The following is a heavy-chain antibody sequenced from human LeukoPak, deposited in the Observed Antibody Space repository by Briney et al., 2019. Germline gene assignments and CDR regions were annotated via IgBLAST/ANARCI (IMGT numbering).Heavy chain of an antibody. CDR1: GFTFSSYA. V-gene: IGHV4-38-2*01. J-gene: IGHJ4*02. D-gene: IGHD6-6*01. CDR2: IYYSGST. CDR3: ARSLGQLVAIDY. Sequence: GSLRLSCAASGFTFSSYAMSWVRQAPGKGLEWIGSIYYSGSTYYNPSLKSRVTISVDTSKNQFSLKLSSVTAADTAVYYCARSLGQLVAIDYWGQGTLVTVSS.